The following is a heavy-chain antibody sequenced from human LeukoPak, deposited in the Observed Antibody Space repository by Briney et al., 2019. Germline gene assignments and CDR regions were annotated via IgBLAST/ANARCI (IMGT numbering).Heavy chain of an antibody. CDR1: GFTFSSYS. V-gene: IGHV3-48*01. CDR3: ARGRHGSGSYPYYFDY. Sequence: GGSLRLSCAASGFTFSSYSMNWVRQAPGKGLEWVSYISSSSSTIYYADSVKGRFTISRDNAKNSLYLQMNSLRAEDTAVYYCARGRHGSGSYPYYFDYWGQGTLVTVSS. CDR2: ISSSSSTI. J-gene: IGHJ4*02. D-gene: IGHD3-10*01.